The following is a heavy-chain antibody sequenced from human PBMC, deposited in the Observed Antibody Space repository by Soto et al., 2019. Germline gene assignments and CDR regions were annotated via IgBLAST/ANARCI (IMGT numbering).Heavy chain of an antibody. CDR2: IKQDGSEQ. CDR1: GFTFSSYW. J-gene: IGHJ6*02. Sequence: GGSLRLSCAASGFTFSSYWMSWVRQAPGMGLEWVANIKQDGSEQNYVDSVKGRLTISRDNAKNSLYLQMNSLRAEETAVYYCEPERTIGPAEGMDVWGQGTTVTVYS. D-gene: IGHD1-1*01. V-gene: IGHV3-7*03. CDR3: EPERTIGPAEGMDV.